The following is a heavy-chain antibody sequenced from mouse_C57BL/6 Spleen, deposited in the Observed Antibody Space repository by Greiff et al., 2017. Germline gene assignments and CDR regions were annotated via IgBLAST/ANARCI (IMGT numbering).Heavy chain of an antibody. V-gene: IGHV3-6*01. Sequence: EVKLQESGPGLVKPSQSLSLTCSVTGYSITSGYYWNWIRQFPGNKLEWMGYISYDGSNNYNPSLKNRNSITRDTSKNQFFLKLNSVTTEDTATYYCARGDDPYFDYWGQGTTLTVSS. D-gene: IGHD2-12*01. CDR3: ARGDDPYFDY. CDR2: ISYDGSN. CDR1: GYSITSGYY. J-gene: IGHJ2*01.